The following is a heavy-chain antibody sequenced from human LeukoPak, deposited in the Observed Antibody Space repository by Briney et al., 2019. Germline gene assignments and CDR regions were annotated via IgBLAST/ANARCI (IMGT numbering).Heavy chain of an antibody. CDR3: ACIAAAGKNFDY. V-gene: IGHV4-39*01. CDR2: SSYSGGT. J-gene: IGHJ4*02. D-gene: IGHD6-13*01. Sequence: SETLSLTCTVSGGSFSSSSYYWCWVRQPPGKGLELNGGSSYSGGTYYNPSITSRVTTSGATSRNQCSLKWSSVPAAATAVYSFACIAAAGKNFDYSGQG. CDR1: GGSFSSSSYY.